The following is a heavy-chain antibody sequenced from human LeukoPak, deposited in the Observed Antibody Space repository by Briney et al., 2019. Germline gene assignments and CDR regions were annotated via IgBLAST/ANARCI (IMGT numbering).Heavy chain of an antibody. CDR2: IYYSGST. J-gene: IGHJ4*02. CDR3: ARDNRDGYNYLQDY. CDR1: GGSISSSSYY. D-gene: IGHD5-24*01. Sequence: PSETLSLTCTVSGGSISSSSYYWGWIRQPPGKGLEWIGSIYYSGSTYYNPSLKSRVTISVDTSKNQFSLKLSSVTAADTAVYYCARDNRDGYNYLQDYWGQGTLVTVSS. V-gene: IGHV4-39*07.